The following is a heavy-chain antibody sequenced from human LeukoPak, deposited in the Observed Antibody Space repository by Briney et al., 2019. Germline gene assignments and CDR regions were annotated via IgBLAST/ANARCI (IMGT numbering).Heavy chain of an antibody. V-gene: IGHV3-74*01. CDR1: GFTFSSNW. Sequence: GGSLRLSCAASGFTFSSNWMHWVRQAPGKGLVWVSRIKGDGSSTSYADSVKDRFTISRDNAKNTLFLQMNSLRAGDTAVYYCVRDGVGAPPFDYWGQGALVTVSS. J-gene: IGHJ4*02. D-gene: IGHD1-26*01. CDR3: VRDGVGAPPFDY. CDR2: IKGDGSST.